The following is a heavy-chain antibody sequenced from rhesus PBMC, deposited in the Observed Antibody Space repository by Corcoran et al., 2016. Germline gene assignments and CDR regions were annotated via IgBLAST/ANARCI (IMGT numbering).Heavy chain of an antibody. Sequence: QVQLQESGPGLVKPSETLSLTCAVSGGSISSSYYYWRWIRPAPGKGLEWIGYISYSGSPSYNPSLKSRVTISRDTSKNQFSLKLSSVTAADTAVYYCARRYGGENYFDYWGQGVLVTVSS. D-gene: IGHD3-34*01. CDR3: ARRYGGENYFDY. V-gene: IGHV4-122*02. J-gene: IGHJ4*01. CDR1: GGSISSSYYY. CDR2: ISYSGSP.